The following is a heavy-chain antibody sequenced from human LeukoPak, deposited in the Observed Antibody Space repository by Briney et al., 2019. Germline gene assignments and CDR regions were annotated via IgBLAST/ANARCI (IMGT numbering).Heavy chain of an antibody. V-gene: IGHV1-3*01. Sequence: ASVNVSRKASGYTFTTNALHWVRQAPGERLEWLGWIDAANGNTKYPQKCQGRVTITKDTSASTAYMELSSLTSEDTAMYYSAREREYSSSWYMDYWGQGTLVTV. CDR3: AREREYSSSWYMDY. D-gene: IGHD6-13*01. CDR2: IDAANGNT. J-gene: IGHJ4*02. CDR1: GYTFTTNA.